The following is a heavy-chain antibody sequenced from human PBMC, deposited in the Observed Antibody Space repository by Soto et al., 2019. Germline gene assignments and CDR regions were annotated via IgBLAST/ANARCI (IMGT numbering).Heavy chain of an antibody. J-gene: IGHJ4*02. CDR1: GYTFTNYA. Sequence: QVHLVQSGAEVKKPGASVKVSCKASGYTFTNYAMHWVRQAPGQRLEYMGWVNGGNGETKYSQKLQGTVTFTRDTSTSTAYLELSSLGSEDTALYYCATLNPVGYKYDLAVDYWGQGTLVTVSS. D-gene: IGHD3-16*01. V-gene: IGHV1-3*01. CDR3: ATLNPVGYKYDLAVDY. CDR2: VNGGNGET.